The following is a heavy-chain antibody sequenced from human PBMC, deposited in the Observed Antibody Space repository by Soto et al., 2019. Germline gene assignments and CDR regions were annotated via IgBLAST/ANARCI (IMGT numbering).Heavy chain of an antibody. CDR2: INSRNQST. CDR3: ARDRGITRSHYYYYAVDA. V-gene: IGHV1-18*01. Sequence: QLQLVQSGTEVRKPGASVKVTCKASGYTFNDYGVSWVRQAPGQGLEWLGWINSRNQSTEVAQRFKDRVIMTTDSSTTTAYLEPRVAKPADTATYYCARDRGITRSHYYYYAVDAWGQGTTVIVSS. CDR1: GYTFNDYG. D-gene: IGHD3-16*01. J-gene: IGHJ6*02.